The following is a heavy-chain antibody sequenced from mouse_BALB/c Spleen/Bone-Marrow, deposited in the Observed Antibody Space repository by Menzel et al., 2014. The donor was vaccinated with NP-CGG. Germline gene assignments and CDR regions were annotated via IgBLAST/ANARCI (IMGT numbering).Heavy chain of an antibody. CDR2: IYPGNVNS. V-gene: IGHV1S56*01. CDR1: GYTFTNYY. D-gene: IGHD2-13*01. Sequence: QVQLQQSGPELVKPGASVRISCKASGYTFTNYYIHWVKQMPGQGLGWIGWIYPGNVNSKYNEKFKGKATLTADKSSSTAYMQLSSLTSEDSAVYFCAREADWNFDYWGQGTPLTVSS. CDR3: AREADWNFDY. J-gene: IGHJ2*01.